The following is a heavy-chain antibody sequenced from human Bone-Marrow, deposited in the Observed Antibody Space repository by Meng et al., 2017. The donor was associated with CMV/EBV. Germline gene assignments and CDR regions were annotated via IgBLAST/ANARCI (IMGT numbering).Heavy chain of an antibody. CDR1: GFTFSSYS. CDR3: ARDAAPDIVGVFDP. Sequence: GESLKISCAASGFTFSSYSMNWVRQAPGKGLEWVSYISSSSSTIYYADSVKGRFTISRDNAKNSLYLQMNSLRAEDTAVYYCARDAAPDIVGVFDPWGQGNLVNVAS. D-gene: IGHD2-15*01. J-gene: IGHJ5*02. V-gene: IGHV3-48*04. CDR2: ISSSSSTI.